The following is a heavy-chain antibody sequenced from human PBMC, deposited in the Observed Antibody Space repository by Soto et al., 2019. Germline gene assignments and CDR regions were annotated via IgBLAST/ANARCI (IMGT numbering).Heavy chain of an antibody. CDR1: GGSFSGYY. CDR3: ARGGRFYGSGSYYSYYYGMDV. J-gene: IGHJ6*02. CDR2: INHSGST. D-gene: IGHD3-10*01. V-gene: IGHV4-34*01. Sequence: PSETLSLTCAVYGGSFSGYYWSWIRQPPGKGLEWIGEINHSGSTNYNPSLKSRVTISVDTSKNQFSLKLSSVTAADTAVYYCARGGRFYGSGSYYSYYYGMDVWGQGTTVTVSS.